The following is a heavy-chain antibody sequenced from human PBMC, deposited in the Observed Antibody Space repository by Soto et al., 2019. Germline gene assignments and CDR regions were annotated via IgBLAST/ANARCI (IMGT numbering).Heavy chain of an antibody. V-gene: IGHV1-18*01. CDR2: ISAYNGNT. D-gene: IGHD3-22*01. Sequence: QVSLVQAGAEVKKPGASVKVSCKASGYTFTSYGISWVRQSPGQGLEWMGWISAYNGNTNYSQKLQGRFTMTTDTFTSTAYMELRSLRSDVTAVYCFARVFGYYDSSRGFDYWGQGTLVTVSS. CDR1: GYTFTSYG. CDR3: ARVFGYYDSSRGFDY. J-gene: IGHJ4*02.